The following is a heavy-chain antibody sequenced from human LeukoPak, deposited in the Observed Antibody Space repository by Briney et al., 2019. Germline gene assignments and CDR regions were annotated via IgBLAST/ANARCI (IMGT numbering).Heavy chain of an antibody. CDR3: AREGVGYYLDQ. J-gene: IGHJ4*02. CDR1: GFSFSSYS. D-gene: IGHD2-15*01. V-gene: IGHV3-21*01. CDR2: IRGSSSYM. Sequence: GGSLRLSCAGSGFSFSSYSLNWVRQAPGKGLEWVSFIRGSSSYMYYADSVKGRFTISKDNAKNSLYLQMNNLRAEDTAVYYCAREGVGYYLDQWGQGTLVTVSS.